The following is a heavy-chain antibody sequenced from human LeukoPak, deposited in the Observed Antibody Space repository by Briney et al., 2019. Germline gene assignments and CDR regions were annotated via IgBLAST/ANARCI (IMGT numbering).Heavy chain of an antibody. CDR3: ATRTVPTAIHSAFDI. CDR1: GYTPSVLP. J-gene: IGHJ3*02. D-gene: IGHD2-2*02. V-gene: IGHV1-24*01. CDR2: YEPEDGET. Sequence: ASVTVSCESSGYTPSVLPIHWVRQAPGKGLECMGGYEPEDGETFYTQEFQGRVTMTEDISTDTDYMELSSLRSDDTAMYYCATRTVPTAIHSAFDIWGQGTMVTVSS.